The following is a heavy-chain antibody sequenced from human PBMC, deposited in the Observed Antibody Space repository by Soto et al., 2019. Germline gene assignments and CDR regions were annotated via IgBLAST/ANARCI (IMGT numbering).Heavy chain of an antibody. CDR3: ARDGSGVFDYYYGMDV. CDR1: GLTFSRYR. Sequence: EVQLVESGGGLVKPGGSLRLSCAASGLTFSRYRMNWVRQAPGKGLEWVSSISSSSSYIYYADSVKGRFTISRDNAKNSLYRQMNSLRAEDTAGYYCARDGSGVFDYYYGMDVWCQGTTVTVSS. V-gene: IGHV3-21*01. CDR2: ISSSSSYI. D-gene: IGHD2-15*01. J-gene: IGHJ6*02.